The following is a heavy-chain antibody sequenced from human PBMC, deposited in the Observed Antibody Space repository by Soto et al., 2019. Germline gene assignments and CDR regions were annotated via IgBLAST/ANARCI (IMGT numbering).Heavy chain of an antibody. CDR2: TYYRSKWYN. V-gene: IGHV6-1*01. CDR3: ARGRAAAFNWFDP. J-gene: IGHJ5*02. Sequence: QTLSLTCAISGDSVSSNSAACNLIRHSPSRGLEWLGRTYYRSKWYNDYAVSVKSRITINPDTSKNQFSLQLNSVTPEDTAVYYCARGRAAAFNWFDPWGQGTLVTVSS. CDR1: GDSVSSNSAA. D-gene: IGHD6-13*01.